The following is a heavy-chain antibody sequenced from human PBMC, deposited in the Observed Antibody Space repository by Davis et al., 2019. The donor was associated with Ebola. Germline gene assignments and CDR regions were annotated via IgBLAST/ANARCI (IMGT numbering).Heavy chain of an antibody. J-gene: IGHJ4*02. CDR3: ARDTWELLQFDY. Sequence: SETLSLTCTVSGGSISSSSYYWGWIRQPPGKGLEWIGSIYYSGSTYYNPSLKSRVTISVDTSKNQFSLKLSSVTAADTAVYYCARDTWELLQFDYWGQGTLVTVSS. V-gene: IGHV4-39*02. CDR2: IYYSGST. D-gene: IGHD1-26*01. CDR1: GGSISSSSYY.